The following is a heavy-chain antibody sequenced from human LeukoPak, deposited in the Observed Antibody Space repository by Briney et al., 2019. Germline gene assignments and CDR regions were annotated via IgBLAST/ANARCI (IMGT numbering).Heavy chain of an antibody. CDR1: GGSISSSSYY. CDR2: IYYSGST. V-gene: IGHV4-39*01. D-gene: IGHD2-2*01. J-gene: IGHJ4*02. Sequence: SETLSLTCTVSGGSISSSSYYWGWIRQPPGKGLEWFGSIYYSGSTYYNPSLKSRVTISVDTSKNQFSLKLSSVTAADTAVYYCARADIVVVPAATSSFDYWGQGTLVTVSS. CDR3: ARADIVVVPAATSSFDY.